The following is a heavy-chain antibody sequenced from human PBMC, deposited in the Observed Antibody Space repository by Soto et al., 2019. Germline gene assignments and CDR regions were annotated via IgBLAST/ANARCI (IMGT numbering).Heavy chain of an antibody. CDR3: AKDYGDYEWFFDY. D-gene: IGHD4-17*01. CDR1: GFTFSSYA. CDR2: ISGSGGST. V-gene: IGHV3-23*01. J-gene: IGHJ4*02. Sequence: PGGALRLSWAGSGFTFSSYAMSWGRQAPGKGLEWVSAISGSGGSTYYADSVKGRFTISRDNSKNTLYLQMNSLRAEDTAVYYCAKDYGDYEWFFDYWGQGPLVTVSS.